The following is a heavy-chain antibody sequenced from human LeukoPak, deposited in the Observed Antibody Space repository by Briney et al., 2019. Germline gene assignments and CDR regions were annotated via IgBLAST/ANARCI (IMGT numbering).Heavy chain of an antibody. CDR2: IYYSGST. J-gene: IGHJ4*02. V-gene: IGHV4-59*08. CDR3: ARRDGDYDGAHFDY. Sequence: PSETLSLTCTVSGGPISNYYWTWIRQPPGKGLEWIGDIYYSGSTNYNPSLKSRVTISVDTSKNQFSLNLSSVTAADTAVYYCARRDGDYDGAHFDYWGQGNLVTVSS. CDR1: GGPISNYY. D-gene: IGHD4-17*01.